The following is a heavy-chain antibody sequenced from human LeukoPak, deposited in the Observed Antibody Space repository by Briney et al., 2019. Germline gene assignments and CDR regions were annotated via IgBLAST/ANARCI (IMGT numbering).Heavy chain of an antibody. CDR3: ARVGFSASYSDY. V-gene: IGHV1-18*01. Sequence: ASVKVSCKASGYSFTGYGISWVRQAPGQGLEWMGWISAYNGNTNYAQKFQGRVTMTTDTSTSTAYMDRRSLTSDDTAVYYCARVGFSASYSDYWGQGTLVTVSS. D-gene: IGHD6-19*01. CDR1: GYSFTGYG. CDR2: ISAYNGNT. J-gene: IGHJ4*02.